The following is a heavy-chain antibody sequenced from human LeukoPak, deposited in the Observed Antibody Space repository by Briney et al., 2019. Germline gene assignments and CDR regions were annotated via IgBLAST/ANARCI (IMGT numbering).Heavy chain of an antibody. CDR1: GFTVSSNY. CDR2: IYSGGST. Sequence: PGGSLRLSCAASGFTVSSNYMSWVRQAPGKGLEWVSVIYSGGSTYYADSVKGRFTIPRDNSKNTLYLQMNSLRAEDTAVYYCARDRRYCSSTSCYGYYGMDVWGQGTTVTVSS. D-gene: IGHD2-2*01. V-gene: IGHV3-53*01. J-gene: IGHJ6*02. CDR3: ARDRRYCSSTSCYGYYGMDV.